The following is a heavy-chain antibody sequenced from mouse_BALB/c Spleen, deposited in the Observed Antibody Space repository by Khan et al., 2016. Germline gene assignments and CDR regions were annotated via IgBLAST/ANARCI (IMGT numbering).Heavy chain of an antibody. CDR2: INYSGST. CDR1: GYSITSHYT. CDR3: PTSRSGYWYCFFH. V-gene: IGHV3-1*02. D-gene: IGHD3-1*01. J-gene: IGHJ2*01. Sequence: VQLQQPGPDLVIPSQSLSLTCTVTGYSITSHYTWHWIRHFPGNKLDWMGYINYSGSTNYNPSLKSRFSITRDTSKNQFFLQLSSVTADDTAPCCVPTSRSGYWYCFFHWGPATT.